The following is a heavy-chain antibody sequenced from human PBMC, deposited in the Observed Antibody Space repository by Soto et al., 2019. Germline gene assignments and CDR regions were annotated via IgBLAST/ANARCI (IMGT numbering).Heavy chain of an antibody. CDR3: ARSNYYYYGMDV. CDR2: IYPGDSDT. CDR1: GYSFTSYW. J-gene: IGHJ6*02. Sequence: GEXLKISCEGSGYSFTSYWIGWVRPMPGKGLEWMGIIYPGDSDTRYSPSFQGQVTISADKSISTAYLQWSRMKASDTAMYYCARSNYYYYGMDVWGQGTTVTVSS. V-gene: IGHV5-51*01.